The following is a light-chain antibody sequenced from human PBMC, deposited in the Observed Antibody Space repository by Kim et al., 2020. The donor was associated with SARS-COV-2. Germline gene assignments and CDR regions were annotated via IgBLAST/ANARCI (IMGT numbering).Light chain of an antibody. V-gene: IGKV3-15*01. J-gene: IGKJ2*01. CDR1: QSVSNN. Sequence: SGSPGEGATLSCRASQSVSNNLAWYQQKPGQPPRLLMYAASTRATGIPARFSGSGSGTEFTLTISSLQSEDFAVYYCQQYSNWPYTFGQGTKLEI. CDR3: QQYSNWPYT. CDR2: AAS.